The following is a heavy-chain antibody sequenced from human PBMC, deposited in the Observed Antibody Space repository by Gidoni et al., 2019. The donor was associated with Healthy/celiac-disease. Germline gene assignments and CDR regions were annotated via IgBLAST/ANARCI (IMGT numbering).Heavy chain of an antibody. CDR1: GFTFKRYA. CDR3: AKDRHYYGSGSDFDY. J-gene: IGHJ4*02. V-gene: IGHV3-23*01. Sequence: EVQLLASGGGLVQPRGSLRLSCAAPGFTFKRYAMSWVRQETGTGLEWVSAISGSGGSTYYADSVKCRFTISRDNSKNTLYLQMNSLRAEDTAVYYCAKDRHYYGSGSDFDYWGQGTLVTVSS. D-gene: IGHD3-10*01. CDR2: ISGSGGST.